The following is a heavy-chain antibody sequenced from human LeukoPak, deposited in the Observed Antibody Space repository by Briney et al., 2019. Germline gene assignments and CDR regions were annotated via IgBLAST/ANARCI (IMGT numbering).Heavy chain of an antibody. V-gene: IGHV4-59*08. CDR3: ARKAANSGAFDV. D-gene: IGHD6-25*01. Sequence: PSETLSLTCTVSGGSISPYYWSWIRQPPGKGLEWIGYIFYNGNTNYNPSLKSRVTISVDTSKNQFSLKLSSVTAADTAVYYCARKAANSGAFDVWGLGTMVTVSS. J-gene: IGHJ3*01. CDR1: GGSISPYY. CDR2: IFYNGNT.